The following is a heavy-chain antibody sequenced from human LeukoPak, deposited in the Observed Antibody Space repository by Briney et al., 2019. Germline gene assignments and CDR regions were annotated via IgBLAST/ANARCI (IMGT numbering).Heavy chain of an antibody. Sequence: GGSLRLSCAASGFTFSSYGMHWVRQAPGKGLEWVAFIRYDGSNKYYADSVKGRFTISRDNSKNTLYLQMNSLRAEDTAVYYCAKDPPYCGSSTSCYGGDYWGQGTLVTVSS. CDR1: GFTFSSYG. D-gene: IGHD2-2*01. CDR2: IRYDGSNK. CDR3: AKDPPYCGSSTSCYGGDY. J-gene: IGHJ4*02. V-gene: IGHV3-30*02.